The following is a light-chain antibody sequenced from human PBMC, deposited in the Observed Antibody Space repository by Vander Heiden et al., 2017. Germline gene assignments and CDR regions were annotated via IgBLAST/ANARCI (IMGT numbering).Light chain of an antibody. CDR2: EAS. CDR1: QSIRSS. J-gene: IGKJ4*01. Sequence: EIQMTQSPSSLSVSVGERVTITCRASQSIRSSLNWYQQKPGKAPKLLIYEASGLQSGVPSSFGGSGSGTDFTLTISSLQPEDFATYYCQQSYITPLTFGGWTKVEIK. CDR3: QQSYITPLT. V-gene: IGKV1-39*01.